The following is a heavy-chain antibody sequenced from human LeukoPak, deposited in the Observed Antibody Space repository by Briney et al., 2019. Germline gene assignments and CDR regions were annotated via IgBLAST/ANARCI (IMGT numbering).Heavy chain of an antibody. CDR1: GFTVSSHY. Sequence: PGASLRLSCAASGFTVSSHYMSWVRQAPGKGLEWVSVIYSGGTTYYADSVKGRFTISRDNSKNTLYLQMHSLRAEDTAVYYCARDCSGGSCFFDYWGQGTLVTVSS. CDR2: IYSGGTT. D-gene: IGHD2-15*01. CDR3: ARDCSGGSCFFDY. J-gene: IGHJ4*02. V-gene: IGHV3-66*02.